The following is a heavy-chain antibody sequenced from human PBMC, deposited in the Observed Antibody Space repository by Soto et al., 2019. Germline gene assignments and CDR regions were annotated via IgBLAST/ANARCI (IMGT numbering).Heavy chain of an antibody. D-gene: IGHD5-18*01. J-gene: IGHJ4*02. CDR3: ASDPRYSYGYN. Sequence: ASVKLSCKASGYTFTSYAMHWVRQAPGQRLEWMGWINAGNGNTKYSQKFQGRVTITRDTSASTAYMELSSLRSEDTAVYYCASDPRYSYGYNCGQRTLVPVSS. CDR1: GYTFTSYA. V-gene: IGHV1-3*01. CDR2: INAGNGNT.